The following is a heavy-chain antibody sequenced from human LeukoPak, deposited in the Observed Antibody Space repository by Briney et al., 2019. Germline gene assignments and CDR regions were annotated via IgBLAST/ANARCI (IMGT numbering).Heavy chain of an antibody. CDR2: INPNSGGT. CDR3: AREGVYCSSTSCPFDY. CDR1: GYTFTGYY. D-gene: IGHD2-2*01. V-gene: IGHV1-2*02. Sequence: GASVKVSCKASGYTFTGYYMHWVRQAPGQGLEWMGWINPNSGGTNYAQKFQGRVTMTRDTSISTAYMELSRLRSEDTAVYYCAREGVYCSSTSCPFDYWGQGTLVTVSS. J-gene: IGHJ4*02.